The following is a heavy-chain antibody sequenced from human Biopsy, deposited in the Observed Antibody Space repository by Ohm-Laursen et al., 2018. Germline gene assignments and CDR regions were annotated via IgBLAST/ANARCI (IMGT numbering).Heavy chain of an antibody. J-gene: IGHJ5*02. CDR3: ARHPTGFWFDP. V-gene: IGHV4-39*01. CDR2: IYNTETT. Sequence: SQTLSLTCTVSGGSISSSSNYYWAWLRQPPGKGLEWIGSIYNTETTFYNPSLKSRVTISIDTSTNQFSLKVSSVTAADTALYFCARHPTGFWFDPWGHGTLVTVSS. CDR1: GGSISSSSNYY.